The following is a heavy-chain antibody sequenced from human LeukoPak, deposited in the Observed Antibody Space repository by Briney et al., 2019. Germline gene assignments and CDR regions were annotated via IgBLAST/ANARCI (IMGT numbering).Heavy chain of an antibody. CDR2: IYYSGST. Sequence: SETLSLTCTVSGGSISSYYWRWIRQPPGKGLEWIGYIYYSGSTNYNPSLKSRVTISVDTSKNQFSLKLSSVTAADTAVYYCARVQSSWYGEWVAYYYYGMDVWGQGTTVTVSS. CDR1: GGSISSYY. D-gene: IGHD6-13*01. CDR3: ARVQSSWYGEWVAYYYYGMDV. J-gene: IGHJ6*02. V-gene: IGHV4-59*01.